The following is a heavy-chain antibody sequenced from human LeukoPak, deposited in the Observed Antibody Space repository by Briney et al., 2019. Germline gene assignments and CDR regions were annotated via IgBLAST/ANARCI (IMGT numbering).Heavy chain of an antibody. J-gene: IGHJ4*02. CDR3: ARADWDKAMIDY. Sequence: PGGSLRLSCAASGFTFSSYGMHWVRQAPGKGLEGVAYIRYDGSNEQYADSVKGRFSISRDSSKNILYLQLNSLRAEDTAVYYCARADWDKAMIDYWGQGTLVSVSS. CDR1: GFTFSSYG. CDR2: IRYDGSNE. V-gene: IGHV3-30*02. D-gene: IGHD5-18*01.